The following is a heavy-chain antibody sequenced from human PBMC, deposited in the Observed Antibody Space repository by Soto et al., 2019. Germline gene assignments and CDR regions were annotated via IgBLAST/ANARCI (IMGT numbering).Heavy chain of an antibody. CDR1: GYSFTSYW. CDR2: IYPGDSDT. V-gene: IGHV5-51*01. J-gene: IGHJ4*02. Sequence: GESLKISCKGSGYSFTSYWIGWVRQMPGKGLEWMGIIYPGDSDTRYSPSFQGQVTISADKSISIVYLQMNSLKTEDTALYYCTRLPVRSLWMGYSFDYWGQGTLVTVSS. CDR3: TRLPVRSLWMGYSFDY. D-gene: IGHD3-3*01.